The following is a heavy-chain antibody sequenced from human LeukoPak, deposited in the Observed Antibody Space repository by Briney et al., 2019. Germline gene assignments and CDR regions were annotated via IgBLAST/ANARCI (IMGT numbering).Heavy chain of an antibody. CDR1: GGSFRGYY. CDR3: ARWGWVQSVFDY. Sequence: SETLSLTCAVYGGSFRGYYLSCIRQPPGKGLEWMGEINHSGSTNYNPSLKSRVTISVDTSKNQFSLKLSSVTAADTAVYYCARWGWVQSVFDYWGQGTLVTVSS. J-gene: IGHJ4*02. D-gene: IGHD5-24*01. CDR2: INHSGST. V-gene: IGHV4-34*01.